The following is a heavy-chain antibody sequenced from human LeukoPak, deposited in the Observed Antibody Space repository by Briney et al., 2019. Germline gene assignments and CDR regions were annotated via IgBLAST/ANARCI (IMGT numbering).Heavy chain of an antibody. Sequence: SETLSLTCTVSGGSISSSSYYWGWIRQPPGKGLEWIGSIYYSGSTYYNPSLKSRVTISVDTSKNQFSLKLSSVTAADTAVYYCARRGVLAVVGTAHFDYWGQGTLVTVSS. J-gene: IGHJ4*02. D-gene: IGHD6-19*01. CDR1: GGSISSSSYY. V-gene: IGHV4-39*01. CDR3: ARRGVLAVVGTAHFDY. CDR2: IYYSGST.